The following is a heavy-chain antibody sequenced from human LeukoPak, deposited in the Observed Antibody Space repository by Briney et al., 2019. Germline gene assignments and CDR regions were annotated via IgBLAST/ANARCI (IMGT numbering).Heavy chain of an antibody. J-gene: IGHJ4*02. V-gene: IGHV1-69*15. Sequence: SSVKVSCKASGGTFSSYAISWVRQAPGQGLEWMGRIIPIFGTANYAQKFQGRVTITADESTSTAYMELSSLRSEDTAVYYCARDRRGYCSSTSCYTVDYWGQGTLVTVSS. CDR2: IIPIFGTA. CDR1: GGTFSSYA. CDR3: ARDRRGYCSSTSCYTVDY. D-gene: IGHD2-2*02.